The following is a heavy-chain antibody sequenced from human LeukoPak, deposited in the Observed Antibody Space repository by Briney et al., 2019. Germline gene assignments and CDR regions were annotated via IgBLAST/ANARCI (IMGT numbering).Heavy chain of an antibody. V-gene: IGHV4-38-2*02. CDR2: IYHSGST. CDR1: GYSISSGYY. D-gene: IGHD3-9*01. J-gene: IGHJ4*02. CDR3: ARGIRYFDWLPPFDY. Sequence: SETLSLXCTVSGYSISSGYYWGWIQQPPGKGLEWIGSIYHSGSTYYNPSLKSRVTISVDTPKNQFSLKLSSVTAADTAVYYCARGIRYFDWLPPFDYWGQGTLVTVSS.